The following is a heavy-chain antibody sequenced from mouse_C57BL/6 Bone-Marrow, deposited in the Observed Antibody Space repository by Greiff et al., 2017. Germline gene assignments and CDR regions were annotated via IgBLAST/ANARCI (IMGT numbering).Heavy chain of an antibody. Sequence: QVQLQQPGAELVRPGSSVKLSCKASGYTFTSYWMHWVKQRPIQGLEWIGNIDPSDSETHYNQKFKDKATLTVDTSSSTAYMQLSSLTSEDSAVYYCARSRVLRRWPLDYWGQGTTLTVSS. CDR3: ARSRVLRRWPLDY. V-gene: IGHV1-52*01. CDR1: GYTFTSYW. D-gene: IGHD1-1*01. J-gene: IGHJ2*01. CDR2: IDPSDSET.